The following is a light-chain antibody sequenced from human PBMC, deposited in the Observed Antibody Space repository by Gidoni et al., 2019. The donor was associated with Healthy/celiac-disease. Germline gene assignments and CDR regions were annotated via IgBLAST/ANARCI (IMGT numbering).Light chain of an antibody. V-gene: IGKV3-11*01. J-gene: IGKJ4*01. CDR3: QQRSGWPLT. CDR2: DAS. CDR1: QSINTY. Sequence: EIVLTQSPATLSLSPWERATLSCRASQSINTYLAWYRQKPGQAPRLLIYDASNRAPGIPARFSGSGSGTDFTLTISNLEPEDFAVYYCQQRSGWPLTFGGGTKVEIK.